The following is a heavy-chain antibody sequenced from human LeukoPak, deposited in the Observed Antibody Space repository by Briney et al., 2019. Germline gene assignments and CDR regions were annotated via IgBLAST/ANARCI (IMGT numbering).Heavy chain of an antibody. CDR3: AKGSGSYGQDLYS. J-gene: IGHJ4*02. V-gene: IGHV3-21*04. D-gene: IGHD3-3*01. CDR2: ITSGSSYI. Sequence: GGSLRLSCAASGFTFSSYEMNWVRQAPGKGLEWVSSITSGSSYIYYADSVKGRFTISRDNAKNSLYLQMNSLRAEDTAVYYCAKGSGSYGQDLYSWGQGTLVTVAS. CDR1: GFTFSSYE.